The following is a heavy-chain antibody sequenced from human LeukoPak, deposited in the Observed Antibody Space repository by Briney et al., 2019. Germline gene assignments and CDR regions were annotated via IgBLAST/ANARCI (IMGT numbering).Heavy chain of an antibody. CDR3: AKGSSTNSYYCGT. Sequence: GGSLRLSCAASGFPLSSYWMSWVRQAPGKGQGWLSGLSGSGGTTYYADSVTGWSTIHRDNSKNTLYLQMDTLRAEDTAVYYCAKGSSTNSYYCGTWGPGTLVTVSS. CDR2: LSGSGGTT. D-gene: IGHD1-1*01. CDR1: GFPLSSYW. V-gene: IGHV3-23*01. J-gene: IGHJ4*02.